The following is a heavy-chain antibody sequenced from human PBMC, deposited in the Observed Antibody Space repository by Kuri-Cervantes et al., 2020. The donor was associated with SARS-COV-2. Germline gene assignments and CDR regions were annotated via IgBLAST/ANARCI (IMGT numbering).Heavy chain of an antibody. J-gene: IGHJ5*02. CDR3: ARVGGDGYNSNWFDP. V-gene: IGHV3-30*02. CDR1: GFTFSSYG. Sequence: GESLKISCAASGFTFSSYGMHWVRQAPGKGLEWVAFIRYDGSNKYYADSVKGRVTISRDNAKNSLYLQMNSLRAEDTAVYYCARVGGDGYNSNWFDPWGQGTLVTVSS. CDR2: IRYDGSNK. D-gene: IGHD5-24*01.